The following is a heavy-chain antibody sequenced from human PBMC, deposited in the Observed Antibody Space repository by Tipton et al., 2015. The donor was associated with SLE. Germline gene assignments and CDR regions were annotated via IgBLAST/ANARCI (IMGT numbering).Heavy chain of an antibody. V-gene: IGHV4-38-2*01. D-gene: IGHD5-18*01. J-gene: IGHJ2*01. CDR3: ARQVDTEAVGSWNFAF. CDR1: GFSISSGYY. CDR2: IYYSGST. Sequence: TLSLTCAVSGFSISSGYYWGWIRQPPGKGLEWIGSIYYSGSTYYNPSLKSRVTISVDTSKNRFSLKLSSVTAADTAVYYCARQVDTEAVGSWNFAFWGRGTLVTVSS.